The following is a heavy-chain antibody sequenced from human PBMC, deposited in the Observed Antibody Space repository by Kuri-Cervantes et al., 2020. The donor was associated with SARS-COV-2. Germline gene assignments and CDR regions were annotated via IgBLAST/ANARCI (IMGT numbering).Heavy chain of an antibody. J-gene: IGHJ4*02. CDR3: TTDLKIFGAVIMFYY. D-gene: IGHD3-3*01. CDR1: GFTFSNAW. V-gene: IGHV3-15*01. Sequence: GESLKISCAASGFTFSNAWMSWVRQAPGKGLEWVGRIKSKTDGGTTDYAAPVKGRFTISRDDSKNTLYLQMNSLKTEDTAVYYCTTDLKIFGAVIMFYYWGQGTLVTVSS. CDR2: IKSKTDGGTT.